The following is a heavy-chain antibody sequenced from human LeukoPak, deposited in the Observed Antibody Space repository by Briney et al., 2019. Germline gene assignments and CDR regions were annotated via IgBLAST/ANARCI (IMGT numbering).Heavy chain of an antibody. J-gene: IGHJ5*02. Sequence: ASVKVSCKAYGYTFTSYGISWVRQAPGQGLEWMGWISAYNGNTNYAQKLQGRVTMTTDSSTSTAYMELRSLRSDDTAVYYCARDGDWSVEEKNWFDPWGQGTLVTVSS. CDR3: ARDGDWSVEEKNWFDP. CDR2: ISAYNGNT. CDR1: GYTFTSYG. V-gene: IGHV1-18*04. D-gene: IGHD3/OR15-3a*01.